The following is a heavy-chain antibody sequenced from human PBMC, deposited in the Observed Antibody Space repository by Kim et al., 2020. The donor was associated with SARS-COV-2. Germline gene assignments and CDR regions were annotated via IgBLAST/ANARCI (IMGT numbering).Heavy chain of an antibody. CDR2: XSGXXXAX. CDR3: XKXGVGGSXLXYXYX. J-gene: IGHJ4*01. D-gene: IGHD1-26*01. Sequence: GGSLRLSCAASGFTFTNYAMTWVRRAPGXGXEWVSXXSGXXXAXXXAXSVXXRFXVSRDNSKNTLYLXXNSLSXXXXAXYXXXKXGVGGSXLXYXYXWG. V-gene: IGHV3-23*01. CDR1: GFTFTNYA.